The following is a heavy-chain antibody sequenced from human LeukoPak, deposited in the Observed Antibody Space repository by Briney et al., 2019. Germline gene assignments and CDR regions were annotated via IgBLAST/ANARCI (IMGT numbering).Heavy chain of an antibody. V-gene: IGHV3-53*01. D-gene: IGHD6-19*01. CDR2: IYSGGST. CDR3: AREAVAGPNWFDP. CDR1: GXTVSSNY. J-gene: IGHJ5*02. Sequence: GGSLRLSCAASGXTVSSNYMSWVRQAPGKGLEWVSVIYSGGSTYYADSVKGRFTISRDNSKNTLYLQMNSLRAEDTAVYYCAREAVAGPNWFDPWGQGTLVTVSS.